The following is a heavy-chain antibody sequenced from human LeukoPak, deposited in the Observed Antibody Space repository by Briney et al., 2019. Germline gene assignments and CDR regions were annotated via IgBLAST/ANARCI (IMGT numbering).Heavy chain of an antibody. CDR3: ARTGQWLATNWFDA. CDR1: GGSISSYY. Sequence: SETLSLTCTVSGGSISSYYWSWIRQPPGKGLEWIGYIYYSGSTNYNPSLKSRVTISVDTSKNQFSLKLSSVTAADTAVYYCARTGQWLATNWFDAWGQGTLVTVSS. D-gene: IGHD6-19*01. V-gene: IGHV4-59*01. J-gene: IGHJ5*02. CDR2: IYYSGST.